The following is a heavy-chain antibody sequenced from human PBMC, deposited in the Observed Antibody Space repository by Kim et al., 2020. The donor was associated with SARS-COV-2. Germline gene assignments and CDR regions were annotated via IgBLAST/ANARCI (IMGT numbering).Heavy chain of an antibody. J-gene: IGHJ4*02. D-gene: IGHD2-2*01. V-gene: IGHV1-2*02. CDR2: INPNSGGT. CDR1: GYTFTGYY. CDR3: ASVRVVPAAIDSPPHFAY. Sequence: ASVKVSCKASGYTFTGYYMHWVRQAPGQGLEWMGWINPNSGGTNYAQKFQGRLTMTRDTSISTAYMELSRLRSDDTAVYFSASVRVVPAAIDSPPHFAYWGQGTLVTVSS.